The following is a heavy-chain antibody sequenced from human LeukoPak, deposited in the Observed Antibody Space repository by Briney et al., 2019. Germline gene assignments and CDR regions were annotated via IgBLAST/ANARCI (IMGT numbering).Heavy chain of an antibody. V-gene: IGHV4-38-2*02. CDR3: AGIIVGATSYDY. CDR1: GYSISSGYY. CDR2: IYHSGST. D-gene: IGHD1-26*01. J-gene: IGHJ4*02. Sequence: PSETLSLTCTVSGYSISSGYYWGWIRQPPGKGLEWIGSIYHSGSTYYNPSLKSRVTISVDTSKNQFSLKLSSVTAADTAVYYCAGIIVGATSYDYWGPGTLVTVSS.